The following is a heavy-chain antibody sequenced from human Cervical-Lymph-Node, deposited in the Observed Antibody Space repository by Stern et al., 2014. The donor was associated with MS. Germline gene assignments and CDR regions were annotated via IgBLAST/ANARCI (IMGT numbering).Heavy chain of an antibody. Sequence: EVQLVESGGGLVKPGGSLRLSCAVSGFTFSNYTLNCVRQAPGQGLEWVSCISSSSAYIYYANSVRGRFTISRDNAKNSLYLQMNSLRVEDTAIYYCARARRGFDYWGQGTLVLVSS. CDR3: ARARRGFDY. CDR2: ISSSSAYI. CDR1: GFTFSNYT. V-gene: IGHV3-21*06. J-gene: IGHJ4*02.